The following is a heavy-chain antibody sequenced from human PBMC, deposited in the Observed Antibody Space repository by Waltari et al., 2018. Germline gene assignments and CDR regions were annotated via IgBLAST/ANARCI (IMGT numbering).Heavy chain of an antibody. Sequence: QVQLQESGPGLVKPSETLSLTCAVSGYSISSGYYWGWIRQPPGKGLEWIGSMDHSGSTYDSPSLKSRVTISLDTSKNQFSLKLSSVTAADTAVYYCARHPYCSGGSCYLGLWWFDPWGQGTLVTVSS. CDR2: MDHSGST. CDR3: ARHPYCSGGSCYLGLWWFDP. V-gene: IGHV4-38-2*01. J-gene: IGHJ5*02. CDR1: GYSISSGYY. D-gene: IGHD2-15*01.